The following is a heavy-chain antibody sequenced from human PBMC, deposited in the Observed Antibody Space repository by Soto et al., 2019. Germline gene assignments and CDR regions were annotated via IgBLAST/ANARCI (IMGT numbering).Heavy chain of an antibody. CDR3: TTYLYCSSTSCYPENWFAP. V-gene: IGHV3-15*01. D-gene: IGHD2-2*01. Sequence: PGGSLRLSCAASDFSVTNAWMSWVRQAPGKGLEWVGRIKSKSDGGTTDYAAPVKGRFTISRDDSKNTLYLQMNSLKTEDTAVYYCTTYLYCSSTSCYPENWFAPWGQGTLVLVSP. J-gene: IGHJ5*02. CDR2: IKSKSDGGTT. CDR1: DFSVTNAW.